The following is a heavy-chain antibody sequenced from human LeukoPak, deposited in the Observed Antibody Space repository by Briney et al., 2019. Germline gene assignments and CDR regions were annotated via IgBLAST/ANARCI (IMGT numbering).Heavy chain of an antibody. CDR1: GFTFSSYA. CDR3: AKTNSGVLAFDI. J-gene: IGHJ3*02. CDR2: ISGSGGST. D-gene: IGHD2-8*02. Sequence: PGGSLRLSCAASGFTFSSYAMSWVRQAPGKGLEWVSAISGSGGSTYYADSVKGRFTISRDNSKNTLYLQMNSLRAEDTAVHYCAKTNSGVLAFDIWGQGTMVTVSS. V-gene: IGHV3-23*01.